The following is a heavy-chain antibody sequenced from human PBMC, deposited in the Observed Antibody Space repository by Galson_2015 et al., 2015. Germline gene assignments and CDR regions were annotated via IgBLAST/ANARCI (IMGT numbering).Heavy chain of an antibody. J-gene: IGHJ4*02. CDR2: ISTYNGST. V-gene: IGHV1-18*01. Sequence: SVKVSCKASGYTFVNYGFIWVRQATGQGLEWMGWISTYNGSTNYAQKVQGRVTMTTDTSTTTAYMEVRSLTPDDTAVYYCARGHDNEILTGYQAGDYWGQGTLVTVSS. CDR1: GYTFVNYG. CDR3: ARGHDNEILTGYQAGDY. D-gene: IGHD3-9*01.